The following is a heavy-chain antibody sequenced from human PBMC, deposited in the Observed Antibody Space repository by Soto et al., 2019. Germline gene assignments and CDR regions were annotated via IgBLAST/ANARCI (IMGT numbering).Heavy chain of an antibody. D-gene: IGHD3-10*01. J-gene: IGHJ4*02. CDR3: AKDSSRIGGVIIADFDY. CDR2: ISWNSGSI. Sequence: EVQLVESGGGLVQPGRSLRLSCAASGFTFDDYAMHWVRQAPGKGLEWVSGISWNSGSIGYADSVKGRLTISRDNAKNSLYLQMNSLRAEDTAFYYCAKDSSRIGGVIIADFDYWGQRTLVAVSS. V-gene: IGHV3-9*01. CDR1: GFTFDDYA.